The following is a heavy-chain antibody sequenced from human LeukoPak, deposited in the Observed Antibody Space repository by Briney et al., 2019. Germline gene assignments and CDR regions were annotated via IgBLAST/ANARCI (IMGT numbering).Heavy chain of an antibody. CDR1: GGSISSYY. CDR2: IYYSGST. Sequence: SETLSLTCTVSGGSISSYYWSWVRQPPGKGLEWIGYIYYSGSTNYNPSLKSRVPISVDTSKYQFSLKLSSVTAADTAVYYCARLVDSSGYVDYWGQGTLVTVSS. V-gene: IGHV4-59*08. D-gene: IGHD3-22*01. CDR3: ARLVDSSGYVDY. J-gene: IGHJ4*02.